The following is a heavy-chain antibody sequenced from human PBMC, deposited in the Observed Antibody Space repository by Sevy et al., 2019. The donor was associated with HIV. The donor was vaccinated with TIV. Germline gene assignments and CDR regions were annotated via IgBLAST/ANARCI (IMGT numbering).Heavy chain of an antibody. Sequence: SETLSLTCAVSGYSISSGYYWGWIRQPPGKGLEWIGSIYHSGSTYYNPSLKSRATISVDTSKNQFSLKLSSVTAADTAVYYCARDDRTLDYDFWSGYSSDHYFDYWGQGTLVTVSS. CDR1: GYSISSGYY. J-gene: IGHJ4*02. V-gene: IGHV4-38-2*02. D-gene: IGHD3-3*01. CDR2: IYHSGST. CDR3: ARDDRTLDYDFWSGYSSDHYFDY.